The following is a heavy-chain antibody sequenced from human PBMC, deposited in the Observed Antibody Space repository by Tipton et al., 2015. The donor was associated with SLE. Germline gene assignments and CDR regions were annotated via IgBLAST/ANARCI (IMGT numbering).Heavy chain of an antibody. Sequence: SLRLSCAASGFTFSDYYMDWVRQAPGKGLEWVGRSRTKGKGYTTEYAASVEGRFTISRDDSQNSLYLQMNSLKTEDTAVYFCAKRGRGTTSNFDYWGQGTLVTVSS. CDR3: AKRGRGTTSNFDY. CDR2: SRTKGKGYTT. V-gene: IGHV3-72*01. CDR1: GFTFSDYY. D-gene: IGHD1-14*01. J-gene: IGHJ4*02.